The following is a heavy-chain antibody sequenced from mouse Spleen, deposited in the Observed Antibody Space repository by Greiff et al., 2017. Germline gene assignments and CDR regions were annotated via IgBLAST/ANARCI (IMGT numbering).Heavy chain of an antibody. V-gene: IGHV1-66*01. Sequence: VQLQQSGPELVKPGASVKISCKASGYSFTSYYIHWVKQRPGQGLEWIGWIYPGSGNTKYNEKFKGKATLTADTSSSTAYMQLSSLTSEDSAVYYGAREGGYYRGFAYWGQGTLVTVSA. CDR2: IYPGSGNT. CDR1: GYSFTSYY. J-gene: IGHJ3*01. D-gene: IGHD2-3*01. CDR3: AREGGYYRGFAY.